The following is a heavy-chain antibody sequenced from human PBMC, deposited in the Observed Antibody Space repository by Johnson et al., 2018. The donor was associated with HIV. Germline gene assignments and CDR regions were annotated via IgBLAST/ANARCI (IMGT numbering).Heavy chain of an antibody. J-gene: IGHJ3*01. CDR2: IWFDGSNK. V-gene: IGHV3-33*06. CDR1: GFTFSSYV. CDR3: AKGGGVEYDILTGYYGDAFDL. Sequence: QVQLVESGGGVVQPGRSLRLSCAASGFTFSSYVMHWVRQAPGKGLEWVAVIWFDGSNKYYADSVKGRFPISRDNSKSTVYVQRNNLRAEETAVYYCAKGGGVEYDILTGYYGDAFDLWGQGTMVTVSS. D-gene: IGHD3-9*01.